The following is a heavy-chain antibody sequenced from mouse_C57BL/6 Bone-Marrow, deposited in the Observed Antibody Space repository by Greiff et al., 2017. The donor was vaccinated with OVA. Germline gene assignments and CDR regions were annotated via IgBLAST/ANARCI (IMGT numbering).Heavy chain of an antibody. CDR2: IYPGDGDT. CDR1: GYAFSSSW. J-gene: IGHJ2*01. CDR3: AMYYYGRSWYFDY. Sequence: QVQLQQSGPELVKPGASVKISCKASGYAFSSSWMNWVKQRPGKGLEWIGRIYPGDGDTNYNGKFKGKATLTADKSSSTAYMQLSSLTSEDSAVYVCAMYYYGRSWYFDYWGQGTTLTVSS. V-gene: IGHV1-82*01. D-gene: IGHD1-1*01.